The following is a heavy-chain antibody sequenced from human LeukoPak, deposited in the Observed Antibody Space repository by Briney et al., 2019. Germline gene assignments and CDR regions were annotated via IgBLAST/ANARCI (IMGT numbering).Heavy chain of an antibody. D-gene: IGHD5-12*01. CDR1: GFTFSSYI. CDR2: IKSSSSYI. J-gene: IGHJ6*03. Sequence: PGGSLTLSCAASGFTFSSYIMHWVREAPGKGLDRVSFIKSSSSYIYYADSVKGRFTISRDNAKNSLYLQMNSLRAEDTAVYYCARDGRGYSGYDSAYYYYMDVWGKGTTVTVSS. V-gene: IGHV3-21*05. CDR3: ARDGRGYSGYDSAYYYYMDV.